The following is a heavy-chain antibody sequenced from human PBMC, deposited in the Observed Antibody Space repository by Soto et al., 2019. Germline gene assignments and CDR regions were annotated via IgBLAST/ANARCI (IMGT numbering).Heavy chain of an antibody. CDR1: DGSISTYF. D-gene: IGHD3-3*01. J-gene: IGHJ4*02. CDR2: IDNSGNT. CDR3: ARGGQYFWSGPFDY. V-gene: IGHV4-4*07. Sequence: PSETLSLTCTVSDGSISTYFCNWIRQPAGKGLEWIGRIDNSGNTNYNPSLKSRVTMSADTSRNQFSLKLNSVTAADTAVYYCARGGQYFWSGPFDYWGQGALVTVSS.